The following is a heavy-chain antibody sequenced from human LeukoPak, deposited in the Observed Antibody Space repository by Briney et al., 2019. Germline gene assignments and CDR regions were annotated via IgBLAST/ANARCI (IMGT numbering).Heavy chain of an antibody. V-gene: IGHV4-34*01. J-gene: IGHJ5*02. Sequence: SETLSLTCAVYGGSFSGYYWSWIRQPPGKGLEWIGEINHSGSTNYNPSLKSRVTISVDTSKNQFSLKLSSVTAADTAVYYCARGRGAYNYDSSALRNWFDPWGQGTLVTVSS. CDR2: INHSGST. D-gene: IGHD3-22*01. CDR3: ARGRGAYNYDSSALRNWFDP. CDR1: GGSFSGYY.